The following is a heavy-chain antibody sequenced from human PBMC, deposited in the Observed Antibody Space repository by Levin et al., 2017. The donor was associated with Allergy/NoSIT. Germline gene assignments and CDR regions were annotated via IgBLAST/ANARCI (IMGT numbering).Heavy chain of an antibody. J-gene: IGHJ5*02. CDR2: ISAYNGNT. Sequence: ASVKVSCKASGYTFTSYGISWVRQAPGQGLEWMGWISAYNGNTNYAQKLQGRVTMTTDTSTSTAYMELRSLRSDDTAVYYCAGGGKVPAAMLDRPAYNWFDPWGQGTLVTVSS. V-gene: IGHV1-18*01. D-gene: IGHD2-2*01. CDR3: AGGGKVPAAMLDRPAYNWFDP. CDR1: GYTFTSYG.